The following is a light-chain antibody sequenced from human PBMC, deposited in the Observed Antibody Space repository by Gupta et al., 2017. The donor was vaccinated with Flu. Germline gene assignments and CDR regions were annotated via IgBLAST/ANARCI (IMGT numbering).Light chain of an antibody. J-gene: IGLJ3*02. CDR2: DVT. CDR3: CSYAGSYTWL. V-gene: IGLV2-11*01. Sequence: QSALTQPRSVSGSPGQSVTISCTGTSSDVGGYNYVSWYQQHPDKAPKLIIYDVTKRPSGVPDRFSGSKSGNTASLTISGLQAEDEAEYYCCSYAGSYTWLFGGGTKLAVL. CDR1: SSDVGGYNY.